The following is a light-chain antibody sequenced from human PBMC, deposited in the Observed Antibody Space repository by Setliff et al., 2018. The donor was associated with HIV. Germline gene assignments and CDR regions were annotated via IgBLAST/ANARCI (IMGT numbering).Light chain of an antibody. V-gene: IGLV2-23*02. CDR2: EVS. J-gene: IGLJ2*01. Sequence: QAALTQPASVSGSPGQSITISCTGTSSDVGSFNLVSWYQHHPGKAPKLIIYEVSKRPSGVSNRFSGSKSGNTASLTISGLQAEDETDYYCCSYAGSSTVVFGGGTKVTVL. CDR3: CSYAGSSTVV. CDR1: SSDVGSFNL.